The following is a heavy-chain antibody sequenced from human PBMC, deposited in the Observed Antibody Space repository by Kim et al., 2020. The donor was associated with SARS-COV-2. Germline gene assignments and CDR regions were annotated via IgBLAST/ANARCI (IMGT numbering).Heavy chain of an antibody. J-gene: IGHJ3*01. CDR2: ISTGGTTI. Sequence: GGSLRLSCTGSGFTFSNYVMQWVRQPPGKGLEWVSYISTGGTTIYYSDSVKGRFTVSRDDANQSLFLQMNSLTEEDTAVYFCTREEIGGIAFDLWGQGTTVTVSS. CDR3: TREEIGGIAFDL. D-gene: IGHD3-10*01. V-gene: IGHV3-48*02. CDR1: GFTFSNYV.